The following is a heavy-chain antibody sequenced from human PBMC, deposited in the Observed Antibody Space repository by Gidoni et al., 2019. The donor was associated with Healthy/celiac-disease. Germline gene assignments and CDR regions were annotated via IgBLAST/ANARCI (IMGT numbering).Heavy chain of an antibody. D-gene: IGHD3-3*01. J-gene: IGHJ6*02. CDR2: INHSGST. Sequence: QAQLHQWGAGLLKPSETLSLTCAVYGGSFSAYYWSWIRQPPGKGLEWIGEINHSGSTDYNPSLKSRVNISVDTSKNQFSLKLSSVTAADTAVYYCARENQIFGVFPWGQGTTVTVSS. CDR3: ARENQIFGVFP. V-gene: IGHV4-34*01. CDR1: GGSFSAYY.